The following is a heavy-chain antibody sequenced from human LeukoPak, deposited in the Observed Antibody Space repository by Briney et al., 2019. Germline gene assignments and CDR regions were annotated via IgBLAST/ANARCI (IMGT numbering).Heavy chain of an antibody. V-gene: IGHV4-59*08. D-gene: IGHD2-2*01. Sequence: SETLSLTCTVSGGSISSYYWSWIRQPPGKGLEWIGYIYYSGSTNYNPSLKSRVTISVDTSKNQFSLKLSSVTAADTALYYCARREGYCSSITCLNRFDPWGQGTLVTVSS. CDR2: IYYSGST. CDR3: ARREGYCSSITCLNRFDP. J-gene: IGHJ5*02. CDR1: GGSISSYY.